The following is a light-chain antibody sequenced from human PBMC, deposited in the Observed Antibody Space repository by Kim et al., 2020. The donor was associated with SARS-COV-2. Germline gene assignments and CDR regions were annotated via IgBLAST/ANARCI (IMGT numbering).Light chain of an antibody. CDR2: SNN. V-gene: IGLV1-44*01. J-gene: IGLJ2*01. Sequence: QSVLTQPPSASGTPWQRVTISCSGSISNIGTTTVNWYQQLPGTAPKLLIYSNNQRPSGVPDRFSGSKSGTSASLAISGLQSDDEADYYCAAWDDSRTVLFGGGTQLTVL. CDR3: AAWDDSRTVL. CDR1: ISNIGTTT.